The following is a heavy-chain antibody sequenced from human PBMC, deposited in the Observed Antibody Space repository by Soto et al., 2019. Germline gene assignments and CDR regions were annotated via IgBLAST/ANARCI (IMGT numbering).Heavy chain of an antibody. J-gene: IGHJ6*02. Sequence: SQTLSLTCDISGDSVSSDSTAWNWIRQSPSRGLEWLGRTYYKSKWFYNYAVSVRSRIAIESDTSKNQFSLQLNSVTPEDTAVYYCARESWYSNYEGYYYYYYGMDVWGQGTTVTVSS. CDR2: TYYKSKWFY. CDR3: ARESWYSNYEGYYYYYYGMDV. CDR1: GDSVSSDSTA. D-gene: IGHD4-4*01. V-gene: IGHV6-1*01.